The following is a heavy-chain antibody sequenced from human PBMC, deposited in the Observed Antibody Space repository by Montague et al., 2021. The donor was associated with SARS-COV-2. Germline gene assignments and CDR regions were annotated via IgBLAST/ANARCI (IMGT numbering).Heavy chain of an antibody. D-gene: IGHD1-26*01. CDR1: GGSISSGTW. CDR2: ISHSGGT. Sequence: SETLSLTCAVSGGSISSGTWWTWVRQPPGKGLEWIGEISHSGGTNYNPSLMSRVTISVDKSKNQFSLNLNSVTAADTAVYYCARLSSDIGGYFWFDPWGQGTLVSVSS. V-gene: IGHV4-4*02. J-gene: IGHJ5*02. CDR3: ARLSSDIGGYFWFDP.